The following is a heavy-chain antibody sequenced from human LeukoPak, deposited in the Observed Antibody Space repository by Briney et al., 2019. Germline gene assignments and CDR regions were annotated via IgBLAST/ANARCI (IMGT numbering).Heavy chain of an antibody. Sequence: LETLSLTCTVSGGSISSSNYYWGWIRQPPGKGLKWIGSIYYSGSTYYNPSLKSRVTISVDTSKNQFSLKLSSVTAADTAVYYCAKGFERNYDFWSGYYGDYWGQGTLVTVSS. J-gene: IGHJ4*02. CDR3: AKGFERNYDFWSGYYGDY. V-gene: IGHV4-39*07. D-gene: IGHD3-3*01. CDR2: IYYSGST. CDR1: GGSISSSNYY.